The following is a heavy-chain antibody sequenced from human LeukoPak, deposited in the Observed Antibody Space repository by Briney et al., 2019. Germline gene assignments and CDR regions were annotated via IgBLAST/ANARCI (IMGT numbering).Heavy chain of an antibody. D-gene: IGHD1/OR15-1a*01. J-gene: IGHJ4*02. Sequence: SETLSLTCTVSGDTISSYYWSWLRQPPGKGLEWIAYGQDSGRTNYNPSLKSRVTISVDTSKNQFSLKLNSVTAADTALYYCARSISGTRSKFDYWGQGTLVTVSS. CDR2: GQDSGRT. CDR1: GDTISSYY. CDR3: ARSISGTRSKFDY. V-gene: IGHV4-59*08.